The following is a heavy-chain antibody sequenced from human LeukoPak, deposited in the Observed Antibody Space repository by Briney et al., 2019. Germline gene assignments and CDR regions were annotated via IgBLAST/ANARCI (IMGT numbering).Heavy chain of an antibody. Sequence: GGSLRLSCAASGFTFSNYAMHWVRQAPGKGLEWVAVISYHGSDRYYADSVKGRFTISRDNLADTLYLQMNSLRVEDTAIYYCARAGGTSWADYWGQGTLVTVSS. CDR3: ARAGGTSWADY. J-gene: IGHJ4*02. D-gene: IGHD6-13*01. CDR1: GFTFSNYA. CDR2: ISYHGSDR. V-gene: IGHV3-30*07.